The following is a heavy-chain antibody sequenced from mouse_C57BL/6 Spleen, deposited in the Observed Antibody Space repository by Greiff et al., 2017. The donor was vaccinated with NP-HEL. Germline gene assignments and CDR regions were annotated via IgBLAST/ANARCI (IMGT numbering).Heavy chain of an antibody. J-gene: IGHJ4*01. CDR2: LDPSDSYT. V-gene: IGHV1-69*01. CDR3: ARPIYDGYYAMDY. CDR1: GYTFTSYW. D-gene: IGHD2-3*01. Sequence: VQLQQPGAELVMPGASVKLSCKASGYTFTSYWMHWVKQRPGQGLEWIGELDPSDSYTNYNQKFKGNSTLTVDKSSSTAYMQLSSLTSEDSAVYYCARPIYDGYYAMDYWGQGTSVTVSS.